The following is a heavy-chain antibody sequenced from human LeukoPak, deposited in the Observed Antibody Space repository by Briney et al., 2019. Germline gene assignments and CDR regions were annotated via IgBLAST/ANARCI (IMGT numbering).Heavy chain of an antibody. CDR2: ISSSSSYI. CDR3: ARELGATDSDDAFDI. CDR1: GFTFSSYS. J-gene: IGHJ3*02. Sequence: PGGSLRLSCAASGFTFSSYSMNWVRQAPGKGLEWVSFISSSSSYIYYADSVKGRFTISRDSAKNSLYLQMNSLRAEDTAVYYCARELGATDSDDAFDIWGQGTMVTVSS. D-gene: IGHD1-26*01. V-gene: IGHV3-21*01.